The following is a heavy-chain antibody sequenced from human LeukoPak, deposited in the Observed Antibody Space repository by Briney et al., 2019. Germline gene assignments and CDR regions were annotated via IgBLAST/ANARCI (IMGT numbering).Heavy chain of an antibody. J-gene: IGHJ4*02. CDR1: GGSISSGNW. D-gene: IGHD1-26*01. CDR3: ARGSGSSYFFDY. Sequence: SGTLSLTCAVSGGSISSGNWWTWVRQPPGKGLEWIGNIYHSGSTKYNRSLKNRVTISVDKSKNEFSLSLRSVTAADTAFYHCARGSGSSYFFDYWGQGTLVTVSS. V-gene: IGHV4-4*02. CDR2: IYHSGST.